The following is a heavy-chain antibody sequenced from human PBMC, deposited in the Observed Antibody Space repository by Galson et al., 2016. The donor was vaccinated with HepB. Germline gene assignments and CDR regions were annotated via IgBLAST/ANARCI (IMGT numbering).Heavy chain of an antibody. CDR1: GDSITSDSW. Sequence: SETLSLTCAVSGDSITSDSWWSWVRQSPAKGLEWIGEAYHLGYTSYNPSLKSRVAIFLDNSKNQFSLILHSVTAADTAIYYCARGTTAVKYGNWFDPWGLGTL. CDR2: AYHLGYT. D-gene: IGHD4-23*01. J-gene: IGHJ5*02. CDR3: ARGTTAVKYGNWFDP. V-gene: IGHV4-4*02.